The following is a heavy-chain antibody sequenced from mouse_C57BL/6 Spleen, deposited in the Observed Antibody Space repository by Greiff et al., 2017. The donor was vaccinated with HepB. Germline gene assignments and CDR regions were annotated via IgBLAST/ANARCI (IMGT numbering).Heavy chain of an antibody. CDR3: TRVGYYGSSSHFAY. CDR1: GYTFTDYE. J-gene: IGHJ3*01. D-gene: IGHD1-1*01. V-gene: IGHV1-15*01. Sequence: VKLMESGAELVRPGASVTLSCKASGYTFTDYEMHWVKQTPVHGLEWIGAIDPETGGTAYNQKFKGKAILTADKSSSTAYMELRSLTSEDSAVYYCTRVGYYGSSSHFAYWGQGTLVTVSA. CDR2: IDPETGGT.